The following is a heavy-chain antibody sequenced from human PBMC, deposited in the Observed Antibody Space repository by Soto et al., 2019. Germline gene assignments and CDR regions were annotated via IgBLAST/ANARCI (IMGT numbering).Heavy chain of an antibody. Sequence: SVKVSGKASGGTFSSYAISWVRQAPGQGLEWMGGIIPIFGTANYAQKFQGRVTITADESTSTAYMELSSLRSEDTAVYYCAVPRVGATHFDYWGQGTLVTVSS. CDR2: IIPIFGTA. CDR1: GGTFSSYA. J-gene: IGHJ4*02. CDR3: AVPRVGATHFDY. V-gene: IGHV1-69*13. D-gene: IGHD1-26*01.